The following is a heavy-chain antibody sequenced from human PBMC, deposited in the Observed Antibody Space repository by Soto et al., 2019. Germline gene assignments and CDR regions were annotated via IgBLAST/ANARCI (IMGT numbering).Heavy chain of an antibody. CDR2: ITKTGTTI. V-gene: IGHV3-11*01. CDR3: ARANLNSRGGVYNL. Sequence: QARLVESGGGLVEPGGSLRLSCTASGFTFGDFYMMWFRQAPGRGLEWISYITKTGTTIYHADPVNGRFSVSRDNARSSLYLQMNSLRAEDTAVYYCARANLNSRGGVYNLWGQGTLVTVSS. CDR1: GFTFGDFY. J-gene: IGHJ4*02. D-gene: IGHD3-16*01.